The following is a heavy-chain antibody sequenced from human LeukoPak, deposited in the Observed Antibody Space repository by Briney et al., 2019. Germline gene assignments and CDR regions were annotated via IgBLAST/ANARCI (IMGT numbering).Heavy chain of an antibody. CDR3: AREERYYDFWSASDAFDI. J-gene: IGHJ3*02. CDR1: GDSVSSNSAA. CDR2: TYYRSKWYN. D-gene: IGHD3-3*01. Sequence: SQTLSLTCAISGDSVSSNSAAWNWIRQSPSRGLEWLGRTYYRSKWYNDYAVSVKSRITINPDTSKNQFSLQLNSVTPEDTAVYYCAREERYYDFWSASDAFDIWGQGTMVTVSS. V-gene: IGHV6-1*01.